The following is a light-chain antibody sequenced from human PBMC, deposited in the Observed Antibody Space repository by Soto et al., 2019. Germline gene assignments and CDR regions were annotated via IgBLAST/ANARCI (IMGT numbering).Light chain of an antibody. CDR2: AAS. Sequence: DIQMTQSPSSVSASVGDRVTITCRASQDISRWLVWYQQKSGKAPKLLIYAASSLQSGVPSRFSGSGSGTDFPLTIFSLQPEDSATYYCQQAHSFPRTFGQGTKVELK. V-gene: IGKV1-12*01. CDR1: QDISRW. CDR3: QQAHSFPRT. J-gene: IGKJ1*01.